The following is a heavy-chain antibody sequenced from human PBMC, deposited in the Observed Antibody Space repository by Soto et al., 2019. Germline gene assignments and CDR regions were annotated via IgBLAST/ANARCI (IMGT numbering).Heavy chain of an antibody. CDR2: INAGNGNT. CDR1: GYTFTSYA. CDR3: AGGFPLWFDP. J-gene: IGHJ5*02. V-gene: IGHV1-3*05. Sequence: QVQLVQSGAEKKKPGASVKVSCKASGYTFTSYAIDWVRQAPGQSLEWMGWINAGNGNTKYSQSSQLSVTITRDTSASTAYMELSSLRSEDTAGYYRAGGFPLWFDPWGQGTLVTVSS. D-gene: IGHD3-3*01.